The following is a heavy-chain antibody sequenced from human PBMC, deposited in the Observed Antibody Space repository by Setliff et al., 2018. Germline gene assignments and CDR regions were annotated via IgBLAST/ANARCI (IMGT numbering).Heavy chain of an antibody. CDR1: GESFSNNY. CDR3: ARLSWDGLRYYGLDV. CDR2: NQKSGSA. Sequence: PSETLSLTCSVYGESFSNNYWSWIRQPPGKGLECIGYNQKSGSANYNPSLMSRVTISVDTSRNQFSLKLRSVTAADTAVYYCARLSWDGLRYYGLDVWGQGATVTVSS. D-gene: IGHD3-10*01. V-gene: IGHV4-59*01. J-gene: IGHJ6*02.